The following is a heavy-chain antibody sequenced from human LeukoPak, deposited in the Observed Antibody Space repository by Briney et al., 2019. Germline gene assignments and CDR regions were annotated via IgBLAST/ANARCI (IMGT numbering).Heavy chain of an antibody. J-gene: IGHJ5*02. CDR3: ARHYWAIDNWFDP. V-gene: IGHV4-39*01. CDR1: GGSISSSSYY. D-gene: IGHD2-8*02. Sequence: SETLSLTCTVSGGSISSSSYYWGWIRQPPGKGLEWIGSIYYSGSTYYNPSLRSRVTISVDTSKNQFSLKLSSVTAADTAVYYCARHYWAIDNWFDPWGQGTLVTVSS. CDR2: IYYSGST.